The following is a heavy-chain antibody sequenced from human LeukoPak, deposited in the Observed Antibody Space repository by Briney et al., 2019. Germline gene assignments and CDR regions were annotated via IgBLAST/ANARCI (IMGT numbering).Heavy chain of an antibody. D-gene: IGHD6-19*01. CDR2: VNGSGDKT. CDR3: AKGKHSSGTWDYFDY. Sequence: PGGSLRLSCAASGFTFSSYGMSWVRQAPGKGLEWVSGVNGSGDKTYYADSVKGRFTISRDNSKNTLYLQMNSLRAEDTAVYYCAKGKHSSGTWDYFDYWGQGTLVTVSS. V-gene: IGHV3-23*01. J-gene: IGHJ4*02. CDR1: GFTFSSYG.